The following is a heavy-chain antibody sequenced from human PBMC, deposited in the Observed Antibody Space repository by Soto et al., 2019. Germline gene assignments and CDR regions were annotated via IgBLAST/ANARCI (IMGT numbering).Heavy chain of an antibody. CDR1: SGSISSSNW. D-gene: IGHD6-13*01. CDR3: AREQQDSSSWYGNWFDP. J-gene: IGHJ5*02. Sequence: QVQLQESGPGLVKPSGTLSLTCAVSSGSISSSNWWSWVRQPPGKGLEWNGEIYHSGSTNYNPSLKGRVTISVDKSKNQFSLKLSSVTAADTAVYYCAREQQDSSSWYGNWFDPWGQGTLVTVSS. V-gene: IGHV4-4*02. CDR2: IYHSGST.